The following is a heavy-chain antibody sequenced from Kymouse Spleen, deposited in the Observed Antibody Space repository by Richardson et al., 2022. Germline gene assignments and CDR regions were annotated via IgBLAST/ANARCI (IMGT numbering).Heavy chain of an antibody. V-gene: IGHV3-15*01. CDR3: TTDSSGWPYDAFDI. CDR2: IKSKTDGGTT. J-gene: IGHJ3*02. D-gene: IGHD6-19*01. CDR1: GFTFSNAW. Sequence: EVQLVESGGGLVKPGGSLRLSCAASGFTFSNAWMSWVRQAPGKGLEWVGRIKSKTDGGTTDYAAPVKGRFTISRDDSKNTLYLQMNSLKTEDTAVYYCTTDSSGWPYDAFDIWGQGTMVTVSS.